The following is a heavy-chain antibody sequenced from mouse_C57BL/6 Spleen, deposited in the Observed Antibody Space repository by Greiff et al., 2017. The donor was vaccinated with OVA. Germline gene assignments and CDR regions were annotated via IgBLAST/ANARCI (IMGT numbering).Heavy chain of an antibody. V-gene: IGHV1-15*01. CDR3: TRPLTDYNAMDY. Sequence: QLQQSGAELVRPGASVTLSCKASGYTFTDYEMHWVKQTPVHGLEWIGAIDPETGGTAYNQKFKGKAILTADKSSSTAYMELRSLTSEDSAVYYCTRPLTDYNAMDYWGQGTSVTVSS. CDR1: GYTFTDYE. D-gene: IGHD2-12*01. J-gene: IGHJ4*01. CDR2: IDPETGGT.